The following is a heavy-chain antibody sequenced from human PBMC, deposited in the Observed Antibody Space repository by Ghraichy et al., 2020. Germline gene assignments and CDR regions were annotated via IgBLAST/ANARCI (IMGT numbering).Heavy chain of an antibody. CDR3: ARGRNSAFDI. Sequence: QTLSLTCAISGDSVSSNVVAWNWIRQSPSRGLEWLGRTYYTSTWFNDYAKSVRGRITINPDTSENQFSLQLSSVIPEDTAVYYCARGRNSAFDIWAQGTMVIVSS. CDR1: GDSVSSNVVA. V-gene: IGHV6-1*01. D-gene: IGHD4-23*01. CDR2: TYYTSTWFN. J-gene: IGHJ3*02.